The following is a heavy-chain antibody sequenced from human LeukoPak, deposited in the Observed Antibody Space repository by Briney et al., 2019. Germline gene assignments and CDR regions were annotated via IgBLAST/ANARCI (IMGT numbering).Heavy chain of an antibody. CDR2: IYYSGST. CDR1: GGSISSYY. CDR3: ASSASLILLDY. V-gene: IGHV4-59*01. D-gene: IGHD4/OR15-4a*01. Sequence: SETLSLTCTVSGGSISSYYWSWIRQPPGKGLEWIGYIYYSGSTNYNPSLKSRVTISVDTSKNQFSLKLSSVTAADTAVYYCASSASLILLDYWGQGTLVTVSS. J-gene: IGHJ4*02.